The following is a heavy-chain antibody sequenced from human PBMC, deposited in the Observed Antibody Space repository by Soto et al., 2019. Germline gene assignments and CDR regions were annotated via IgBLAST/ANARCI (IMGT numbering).Heavy chain of an antibody. V-gene: IGHV4-31*03. J-gene: IGHJ4*02. Sequence: QVQLQESGPGLVKPSQTLSLTCTVSGGSINSGGYCWSWIRQHPGKGLEWIGCISYGGSTSYNATMKGXXTISVDPSKNQCSLKLSSVTAADTAVYYCSRGILVWGQGTLITVSS. CDR3: SRGILV. CDR1: GGSINSGGYC. D-gene: IGHD5-18*01. CDR2: ISYGGST.